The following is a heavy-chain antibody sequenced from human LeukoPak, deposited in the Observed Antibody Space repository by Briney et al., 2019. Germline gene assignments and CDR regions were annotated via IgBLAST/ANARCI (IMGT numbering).Heavy chain of an antibody. J-gene: IGHJ4*02. CDR1: GGSFSGYY. Sequence: PSETLSLTCAVYGGSFSGYYWSWIRQPPGKGLEWIGEINHSGSTNYNPSLKSRVTISVDTSKNQFSLKLSSLTAADTAVYYCARGRRGYSYGPGSGSFDYWGQGTLVTVSS. CDR2: INHSGST. D-gene: IGHD5-18*01. CDR3: ARGRRGYSYGPGSGSFDY. V-gene: IGHV4-34*01.